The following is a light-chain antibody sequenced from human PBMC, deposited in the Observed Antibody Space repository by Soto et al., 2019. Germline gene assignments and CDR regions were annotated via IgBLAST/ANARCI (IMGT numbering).Light chain of an antibody. CDR1: QSVSSSY. J-gene: IGKJ1*01. CDR2: GAS. CDR3: QQYNNWPRT. Sequence: EIVMTQSPANLSASPGERATLSCRASQSVSSSYLAWYHQKPGQAPRLLIYGASTRATGIPARFSGSGSGTEFTLTINSLQSEDFAVYYCQQYNNWPRTFGQGTKVDIK. V-gene: IGKV3-15*01.